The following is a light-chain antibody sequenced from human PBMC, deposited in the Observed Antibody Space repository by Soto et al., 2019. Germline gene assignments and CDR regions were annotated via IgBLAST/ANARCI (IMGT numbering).Light chain of an antibody. CDR3: QQRSNWPPMYT. Sequence: EIVLTQSPATLSLSPGERATLSCRASQSVSSYLAWYQQKPGQAPRLLIYDASIRATGIPARFSGSGYGTDFTLAISSLEPEDFEGYYWQQRSNWPPMYTFGQGTKLEIK. CDR2: DAS. V-gene: IGKV3-11*01. CDR1: QSVSSY. J-gene: IGKJ2*01.